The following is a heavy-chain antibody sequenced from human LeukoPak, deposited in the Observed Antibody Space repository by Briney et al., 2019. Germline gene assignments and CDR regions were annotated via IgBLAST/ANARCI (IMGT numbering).Heavy chain of an antibody. CDR2: ISYDGSNK. CDR3: ASVAXYYADDFDY. Sequence: SGGSLRLSCAASGFTFSSYAMHWVRQAPGKGLEWVAVISYDGSNKYYADSVKGRFTISRDNSKNTLYLQMNSLRAEDTAVYYCASVAXYYADDFDYWGQGTLVTVS. V-gene: IGHV3-30-3*01. D-gene: IGHD2-2*01. J-gene: IGHJ4*02. CDR1: GFTFSSYA.